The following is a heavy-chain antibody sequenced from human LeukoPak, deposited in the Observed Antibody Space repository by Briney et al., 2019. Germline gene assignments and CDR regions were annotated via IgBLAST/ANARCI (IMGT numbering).Heavy chain of an antibody. V-gene: IGHV4-59*01. CDR3: ARVGCSGGSCSPYYYYYYMDV. CDR2: IYYSGST. CDR1: GGSISSYY. Sequence: SETLSLTCTVSGGSISSYYWSWIRQPPGKGLEWIGYIYYSGSTNYNPSLKSRVTISVDTSKNQFSLKLSSVTAADTAVYYCARVGCSGGSCSPYYYYYYMDVWGKGTTVTVSS. J-gene: IGHJ6*03. D-gene: IGHD2-15*01.